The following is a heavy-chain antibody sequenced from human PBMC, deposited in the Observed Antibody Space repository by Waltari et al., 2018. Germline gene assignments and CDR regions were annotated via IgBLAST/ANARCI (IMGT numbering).Heavy chain of an antibody. CDR1: GGSFSGYY. CDR2: INPSGST. V-gene: IGHV4-34*01. Sequence: QVQLQQWGAGLLKPSETLSLTCAVYGGSFSGYYWSWIRQPPGKGLELIGEINPSGSTNSTPALKSRVTISVDTSKNQFSLKLSSVTAADTAVYYCARTTIFGVVYGMDVWGQGTTVTVSS. D-gene: IGHD3-3*01. CDR3: ARTTIFGVVYGMDV. J-gene: IGHJ6*02.